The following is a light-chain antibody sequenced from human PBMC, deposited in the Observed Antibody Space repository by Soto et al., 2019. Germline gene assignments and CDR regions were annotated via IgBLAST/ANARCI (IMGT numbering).Light chain of an antibody. J-gene: IGLJ2*01. Sequence: NFMLTQPHSVSESPGKTITISCTRSSGSIASNYVQWYQQRPGSAPTTMIHEDNQRPSGVPDRFSGSIDSSSNSASLTISGLKTEDEADYYCQSYDSSNVVFGGGTKVTVL. CDR3: QSYDSSNVV. V-gene: IGLV6-57*04. CDR1: SGSIASNY. CDR2: EDN.